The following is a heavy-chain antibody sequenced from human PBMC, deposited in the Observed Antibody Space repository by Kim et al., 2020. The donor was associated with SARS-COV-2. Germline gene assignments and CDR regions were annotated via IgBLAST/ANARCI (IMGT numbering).Heavy chain of an antibody. CDR2: ISSSSSYI. CDR1: GFTFSSYS. CDR3: ARDRAVWDSSSSGFDP. J-gene: IGHJ5*02. Sequence: GGSLRLSCAASGFTFSSYSMNWVRQAPGKGLEWVSSISSSSSYIYYADSVKGRFTISRDNAKNSLYLQMNSLRAEDTAVYYCARDRAVWDSSSSGFDPWGQGTLVTVSS. D-gene: IGHD6-13*01. V-gene: IGHV3-21*01.